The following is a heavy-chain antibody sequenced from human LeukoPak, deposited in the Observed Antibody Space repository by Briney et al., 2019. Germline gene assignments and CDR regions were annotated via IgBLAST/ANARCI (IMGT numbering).Heavy chain of an antibody. Sequence: TSETLSLTCAVYGGSFSGYYWSWIRQPPGKGLEWIGEINHSGSTNYNPSLKSRVTISVDTSKNQFSLKLSSVTAADTAVYYCARGIGIGGYSYGPPFDYWGQGTLVTVSS. V-gene: IGHV4-34*01. CDR3: ARGIGIGGYSYGPPFDY. D-gene: IGHD5-18*01. J-gene: IGHJ4*02. CDR2: INHSGST. CDR1: GGSFSGYY.